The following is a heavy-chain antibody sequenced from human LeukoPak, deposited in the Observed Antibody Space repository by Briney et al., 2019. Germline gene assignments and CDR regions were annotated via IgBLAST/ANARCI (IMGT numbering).Heavy chain of an antibody. V-gene: IGHV4-34*01. J-gene: IGHJ4*02. CDR1: GGSFSGYY. CDR2: INHSGST. D-gene: IGHD5-18*01. CDR3: ARGRIQLWFSYFDY. Sequence: PSETLSLTCAVYGGSFSGYYWSWLRQPPGKGLEWIGEINHSGSTNYNPSLKSRVTISVDTSKNQLSLKLSSVTAADTAVYYCARGRIQLWFSYFDYWGQGTLVTVSS.